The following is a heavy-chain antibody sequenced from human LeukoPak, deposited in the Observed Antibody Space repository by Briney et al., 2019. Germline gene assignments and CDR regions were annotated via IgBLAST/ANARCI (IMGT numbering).Heavy chain of an antibody. D-gene: IGHD2-15*01. V-gene: IGHV4-4*02. CDR3: ARGIVVVAQLGFYFYYMDV. Sequence: SGTLSLTCAVSGGSISSSNWWSWVRHPPGKGLEWIGEIYHSGSTNYNPSLKSRVTISVDKSKNQFSLKLSSVTAADTAVYYCARGIVVVAQLGFYFYYMDVWGKGTTVTISS. CDR2: IYHSGST. CDR1: GGSISSSNW. J-gene: IGHJ6*03.